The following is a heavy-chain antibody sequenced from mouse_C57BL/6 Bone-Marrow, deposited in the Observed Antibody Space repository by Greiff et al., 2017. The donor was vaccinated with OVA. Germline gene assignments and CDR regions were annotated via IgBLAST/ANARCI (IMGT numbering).Heavy chain of an antibody. CDR1: GFTFSDYG. J-gene: IGHJ1*03. V-gene: IGHV5-15*01. CDR3: ARLAFRYFDV. CDR2: ISNLAYSI. Sequence: DVQLVESGGGLVQPGGSLKLSCAASGFTFSDYGMAWVRQAPRQGPEWVAFISNLAYSIYYADTVTGRFTISRENAKNTLYLEMSSLRSEDTAMYYCARLAFRYFDVWGTGTTVTVSS.